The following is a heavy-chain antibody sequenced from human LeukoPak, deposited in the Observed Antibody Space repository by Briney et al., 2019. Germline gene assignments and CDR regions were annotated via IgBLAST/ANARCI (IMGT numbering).Heavy chain of an antibody. CDR3: ARTLMEQVVRGGFDY. CDR2: ISYDGSNT. V-gene: IGHV3-30*03. Sequence: PGGSLRLSCAASGFTFSRYGMHWVRQAPGKGLEWVAVISYDGSNTYYADSVKGRFTISRDNSKNTLYLQMNSLRAGDTAVYYYARTLMEQVVRGGFDYWGQGTQVTVSS. CDR1: GFTFSRYG. J-gene: IGHJ4*02. D-gene: IGHD3-10*01.